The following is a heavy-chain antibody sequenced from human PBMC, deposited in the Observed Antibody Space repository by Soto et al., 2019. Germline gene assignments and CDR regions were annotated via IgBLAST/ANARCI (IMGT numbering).Heavy chain of an antibody. V-gene: IGHV1-2*02. CDR2: IGPETGAT. CDR1: GYTFTGHY. Sequence: GDSVKVSCKASGYTFTGHYIHWVRQAPEQGPEWMGEIGPETGATRYAQKFQGRVTMTRDMSITTVYMELNNLSPDDTAVYYCGRVRSGQIVVFYWGQGTPVTVSS. J-gene: IGHJ4*02. D-gene: IGHD1-26*01. CDR3: GRVRSGQIVVFY.